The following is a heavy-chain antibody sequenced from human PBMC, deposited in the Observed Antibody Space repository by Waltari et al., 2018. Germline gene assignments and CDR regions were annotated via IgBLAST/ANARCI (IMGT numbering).Heavy chain of an antibody. J-gene: IGHJ3*02. CDR3: ARDGDDHAFDI. CDR2: INPSGGST. CDR1: GLSFTNKF. V-gene: IGHV1-46*01. D-gene: IGHD1-1*01. Sequence: QVQLVQSGAEVKMPGASVKVSCKASGLSFTNKFFHWVRQAPGQGLEWMGIINPSGGSTSYAQKFRGRVTMTRDTSTNTLYMELSSLKSKDTAVYYCARDGDDHAFDIWGQGTMVTVSS.